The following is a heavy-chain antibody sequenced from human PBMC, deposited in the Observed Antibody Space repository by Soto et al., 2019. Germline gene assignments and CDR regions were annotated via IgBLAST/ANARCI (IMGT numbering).Heavy chain of an antibody. CDR1: GFTFSSYS. CDR2: ISSSSRTI. D-gene: IGHD2-15*01. CDR3: ARDKGRSPLDY. V-gene: IGHV3-48*01. J-gene: IGHJ4*02. Sequence: GGSLRLSCAASGFTFSSYSMNWVRQAPGKGLEWVSYISSSSRTIYYADSVKGRSTISRDNAKNSLYLQMNGLRAEDTAVYYCARDKGRSPLDYWGQGTLVTVSS.